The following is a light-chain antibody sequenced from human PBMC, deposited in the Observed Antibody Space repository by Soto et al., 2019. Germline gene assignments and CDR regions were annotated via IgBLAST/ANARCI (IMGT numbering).Light chain of an antibody. CDR1: QGISSN. CDR3: QQLNSYPRT. J-gene: IGKJ1*01. CDR2: AAS. Sequence: DIQLTQSPSFLSASVGDRVTITCRARQGISSNLAWYQQKPGKAPNLLISAASTLQSGVPSRFSGSGSGTEFTLTISSLQPEDFATYYCQQLNSYPRTFGQGTKVEIK. V-gene: IGKV1-9*01.